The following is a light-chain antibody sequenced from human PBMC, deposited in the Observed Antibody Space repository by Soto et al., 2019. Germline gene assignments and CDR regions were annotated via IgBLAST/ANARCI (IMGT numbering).Light chain of an antibody. J-gene: IGKJ1*01. V-gene: IGKV1-5*03. CDR3: QQYNEYSWT. CDR2: KAS. Sequence: DIQITQSPSTLSSSVRERVAITCGASQSISAWLAWYQQKPGKAPRLLIYKASTLEIGVPSRFSGSGSGTEFTLTISSLQPGDVATYYCQQYNEYSWTFGQGTKVDNK. CDR1: QSISAW.